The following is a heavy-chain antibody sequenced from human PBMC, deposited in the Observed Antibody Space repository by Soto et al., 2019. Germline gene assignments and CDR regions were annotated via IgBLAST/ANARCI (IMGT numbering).Heavy chain of an antibody. CDR3: AADRTYDFWSGSEARNYYGMDV. Sequence: SVKVSCKASGFTFTSSAVQWVRQARGQRLEWIGWIVVGSGNTNYAQKFQERVTITRDMSTSTAYMELSSLRSEDTAVYYCAADRTYDFWSGSEARNYYGMDVWGPGTTVTVSS. D-gene: IGHD3-3*01. CDR1: GFTFTSSA. V-gene: IGHV1-58*01. J-gene: IGHJ6*02. CDR2: IVVGSGNT.